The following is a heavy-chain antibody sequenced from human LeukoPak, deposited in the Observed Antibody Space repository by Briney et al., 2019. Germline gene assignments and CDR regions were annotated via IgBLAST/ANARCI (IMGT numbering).Heavy chain of an antibody. CDR2: INPNSGGT. D-gene: IGHD6-19*01. CDR3: ATGLAVAGPLDY. Sequence: ASVKVSCKASGYTFTGYYMHWVRQAPGQGLGWMGWINPNSGGTNYAQKFQGRVTMTEDTSTDTAYMELSSLRSEDTAVYYCATGLAVAGPLDYWGQGTLVTVSS. CDR1: GYTFTGYY. J-gene: IGHJ4*02. V-gene: IGHV1-2*02.